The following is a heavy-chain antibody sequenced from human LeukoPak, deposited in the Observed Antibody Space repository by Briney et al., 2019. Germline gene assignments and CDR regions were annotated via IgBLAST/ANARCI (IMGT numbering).Heavy chain of an antibody. Sequence: GGSLRLSCAASGFTFSRYWMNWVRQAPGKGLEWVANINQNGSEKYYVDSVKGRFTISRDNSKHTPYLQMNSLRAEDTAVYYCAKGDDYYDSSGYPLGYYYMDVWGKGTTVTVSS. V-gene: IGHV3-7*03. J-gene: IGHJ6*03. D-gene: IGHD3-22*01. CDR3: AKGDDYYDSSGYPLGYYYMDV. CDR2: INQNGSEK. CDR1: GFTFSRYW.